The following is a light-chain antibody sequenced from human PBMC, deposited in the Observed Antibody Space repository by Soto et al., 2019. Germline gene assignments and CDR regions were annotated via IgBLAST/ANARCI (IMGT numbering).Light chain of an antibody. V-gene: IGKV1-33*01. J-gene: IGKJ5*01. Sequence: DIQMTQSPSSLSASVGDRVTITCQASQDISNYLNWYQQKPGKAPKLLIYDASNLETGVPSRFSGSGSGTDFTFTISSLQPEDIATYYCQXYXNLPXTFGQGTRLEIK. CDR2: DAS. CDR3: QXYXNLPXT. CDR1: QDISNY.